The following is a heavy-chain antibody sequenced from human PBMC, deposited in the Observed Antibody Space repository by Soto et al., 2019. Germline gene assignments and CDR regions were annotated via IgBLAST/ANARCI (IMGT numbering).Heavy chain of an antibody. CDR1: SGSISSSNW. J-gene: IGHJ5*02. Sequence: QVQLQESGPGLVKPSGTLSLTCAVSSGSISSSNWWSWVRQPPGKGLGWSGEIYHSGSTNYNPSLKSRVTITVDKSKNQFSLKLSSVTAADTAVYYCARGEIIAAACTGWFDPWGQGTLVTVSS. CDR2: IYHSGST. D-gene: IGHD6-13*01. V-gene: IGHV4-4*02. CDR3: ARGEIIAAACTGWFDP.